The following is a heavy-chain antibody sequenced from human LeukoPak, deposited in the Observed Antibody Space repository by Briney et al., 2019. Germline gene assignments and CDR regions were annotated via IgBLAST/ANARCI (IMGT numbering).Heavy chain of an antibody. D-gene: IGHD5-18*01. CDR3: ARSLWPEDY. J-gene: IGHJ4*02. V-gene: IGHV3-7*01. CDR2: IKQDGSEK. Sequence: GGSLRLSCAASGFTVSSNYMNWVRQAPGKGLEWVANIKQDGSEKNYVDSVKGRFTISRDNAKTSLYLQMNSLRVEDTAVYYCARSLWPEDYWGQGTLVTVSS. CDR1: GFTVSSNY.